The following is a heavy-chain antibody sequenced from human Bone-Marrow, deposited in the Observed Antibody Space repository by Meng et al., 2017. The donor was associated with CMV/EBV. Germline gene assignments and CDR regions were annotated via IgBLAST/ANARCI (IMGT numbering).Heavy chain of an antibody. CDR2: INQDGSEK. D-gene: IGHD6-13*01. J-gene: IGHJ4*02. CDR3: ARMAADSFFAY. V-gene: IGHV3-7*01. Sequence: GESLKISCAASGFTFSSYWMSWVRQAPGKGLEWVANINQDGSEKYYVDSVKGRFTISRDNAKNSLYLQMNSLRAEDTTVYYCARMAADSFFAYWGRGTLVTVSS. CDR1: GFTFSSYW.